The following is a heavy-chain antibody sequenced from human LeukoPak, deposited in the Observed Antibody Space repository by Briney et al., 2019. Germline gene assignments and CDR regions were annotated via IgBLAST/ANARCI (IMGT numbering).Heavy chain of an antibody. CDR2: IKEDGSEK. J-gene: IGHJ4*02. CDR1: RFSFSNYW. Sequence: GGSPRLSCAASRFSFSNYWMSWVRQAPGKGLEWVANIKEDGSEKYYVDSVKGRFTISRDNAKNSLYLQMNSLRAEDTAVYYCVTGRYSHGFWGPGTLVTVSS. D-gene: IGHD5-18*01. CDR3: VTGRYSHGF. V-gene: IGHV3-7*05.